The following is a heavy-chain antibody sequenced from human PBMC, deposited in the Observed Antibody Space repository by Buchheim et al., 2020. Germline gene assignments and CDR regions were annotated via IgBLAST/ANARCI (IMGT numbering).Heavy chain of an antibody. CDR2: INHSGST. D-gene: IGHD2-2*01. Sequence: QVQLQQWGAGLLKPSETLSLTCAVYGGSFSGYYWSWIRQPPGKGLEWIGEINHSGSTNYHPSLKSRVTISVDTSKNKFSLKLSSVTAADTAVYYCARKGLVVVPAAFVRWFDPWGQGTL. CDR1: GGSFSGYY. J-gene: IGHJ5*02. V-gene: IGHV4-34*01. CDR3: ARKGLVVVPAAFVRWFDP.